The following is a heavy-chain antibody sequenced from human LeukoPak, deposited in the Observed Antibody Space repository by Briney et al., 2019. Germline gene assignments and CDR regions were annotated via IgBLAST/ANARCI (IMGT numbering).Heavy chain of an antibody. Sequence: ASVKVSCKASVYTFTSYYMHWVRQAPGQWVEWMGWINPNSGGTNYAQKFRGRVTITRDTSISTAYMELSRLRSDDTAVYYCARGLEGSGWAGWWFDPWGQGTLVTVSS. D-gene: IGHD6-19*01. J-gene: IGHJ5*02. CDR3: ARGLEGSGWAGWWFDP. CDR1: VYTFTSYY. CDR2: INPNSGGT. V-gene: IGHV1-2*02.